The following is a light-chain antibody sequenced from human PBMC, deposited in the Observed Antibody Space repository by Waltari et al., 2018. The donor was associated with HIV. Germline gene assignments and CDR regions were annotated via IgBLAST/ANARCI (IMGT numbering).Light chain of an antibody. CDR2: DVT. CDR1: CNAVGGYHH. J-gene: IGLJ2*01. V-gene: IGLV2-8*01. Sequence: QSALTQPPSASGSPGQSVTISCTGTCNAVGGYHHVSWSHLHTGKAPKLLIYDVTKLPSGVPDRFSGSKSGNTASLTVSGLQGDDEADYYCSSYAGSAVVFGGGTKLTVL. CDR3: SSYAGSAVV.